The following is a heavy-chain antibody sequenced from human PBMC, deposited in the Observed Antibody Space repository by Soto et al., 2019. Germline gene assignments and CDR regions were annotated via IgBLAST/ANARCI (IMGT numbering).Heavy chain of an antibody. CDR2: IRQDGSEK. CDR1: GFTFSSYW. D-gene: IGHD1-26*01. J-gene: IGHJ6*02. V-gene: IGHV3-7*01. Sequence: QTGGSLRLSCAASGFTFSSYWMSWVRQAPGKGLEWVANIRQDGSEKYYVDSVKGRFTISRDNAKNSLYLQMNSLRAEDTAVYYCARVFSGSYWPYYYYYYGMDVWGQGTTVTVSS. CDR3: ARVFSGSYWPYYYYYYGMDV.